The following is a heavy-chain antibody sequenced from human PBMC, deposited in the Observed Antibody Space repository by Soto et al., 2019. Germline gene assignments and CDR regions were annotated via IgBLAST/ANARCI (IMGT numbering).Heavy chain of an antibody. V-gene: IGHV3-23*01. CDR1: GFTFTDYA. CDR2: ISGSGVST. J-gene: IGHJ6*02. CDR3: AKDHAPYYYYGMDV. Sequence: PGGSLRLSCAASGFTFTDYAMTWARQSPGKGLEWVSAISGSGVSTYYADSVKGRFTISRDNSKNTLYLQMNSLRAEDTAVYYCAKDHAPYYYYGMDVWGQGTTVTVSS.